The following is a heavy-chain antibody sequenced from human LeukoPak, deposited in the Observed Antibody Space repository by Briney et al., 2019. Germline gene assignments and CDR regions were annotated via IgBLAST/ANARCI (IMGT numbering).Heavy chain of an antibody. D-gene: IGHD6-19*01. Sequence: GGSLRLSCEASGSTFSSYAMNWVRQAPGKGLEWVSAIGSGGGSTDYADSVQGRFTISRDNSKSTLYLQMNSLRAEDTAVYYCAKGFLGGTDQYFDYWGQGTLVTVSS. J-gene: IGHJ4*02. CDR3: AKGFLGGTDQYFDY. V-gene: IGHV3-23*01. CDR1: GSTFSSYA. CDR2: IGSGGGST.